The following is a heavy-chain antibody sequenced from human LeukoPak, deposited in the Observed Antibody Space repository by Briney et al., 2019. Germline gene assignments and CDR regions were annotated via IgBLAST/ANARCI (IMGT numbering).Heavy chain of an antibody. D-gene: IGHD3-22*01. J-gene: IGHJ4*02. CDR3: AKEEVYYDSSGYSNTFDY. CDR2: ISGSGGST. V-gene: IGHV3-23*01. CDR1: GFTFSSYA. Sequence: QPGGSLRLSCAASGFTFSSYAMSWVRQAPGKGLEWVSAISGSGGSTYYADSVKGRFTISRDNPKNTLYLQMNSLRAEDTAVYYCAKEEVYYDSSGYSNTFDYWGQGTLVTVSS.